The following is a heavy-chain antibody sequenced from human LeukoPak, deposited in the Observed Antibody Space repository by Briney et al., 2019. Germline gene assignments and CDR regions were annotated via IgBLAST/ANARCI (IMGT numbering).Heavy chain of an antibody. Sequence: GGSLRLSCAASGFNFANHAMSWVRQTAGKGLEWVSAISGGGGITYYADSVKGRFTISRDNSKDTLFLQMHSLRPGDTAVYYCVREDTPATANYWGQGTLVTISS. J-gene: IGHJ4*02. CDR3: VREDTPATANY. CDR2: ISGGGGIT. D-gene: IGHD2-21*02. CDR1: GFNFANHA. V-gene: IGHV3-23*01.